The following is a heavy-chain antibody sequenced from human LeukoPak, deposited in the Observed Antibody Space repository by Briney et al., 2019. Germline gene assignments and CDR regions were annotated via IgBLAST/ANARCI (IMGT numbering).Heavy chain of an antibody. J-gene: IGHJ4*02. Sequence: SETLSLTCTVSGXSISSYFGTWIRQPPGKGLEWIGYIYYSGSSNYNPSLKSRVTMSVDTSKNQFSLKLSSVTAADTAVYYCASLVGSPPYWGQGTLVTVSS. D-gene: IGHD1-26*01. CDR3: ASLVGSPPY. CDR2: IYYSGSS. V-gene: IGHV4-59*01. CDR1: GXSISSYF.